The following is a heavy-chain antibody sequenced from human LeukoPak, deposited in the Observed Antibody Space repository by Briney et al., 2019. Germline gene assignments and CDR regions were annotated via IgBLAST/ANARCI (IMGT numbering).Heavy chain of an antibody. CDR1: GGSISTYY. J-gene: IGHJ4*02. D-gene: IGHD6-25*01. CDR3: AGGSGYDSVPNF. V-gene: IGHV4-59*01. CDR2: MYYSGTT. Sequence: PSETLSLTCTVSGGSISTYYWSWIRQPPGKGLEWIGYMYYSGTTKYNPPLKSRVTLSLDTSKNHFSLKLRSVTAADTAVYYCAGGSGYDSVPNFWGQGTLVTVSS.